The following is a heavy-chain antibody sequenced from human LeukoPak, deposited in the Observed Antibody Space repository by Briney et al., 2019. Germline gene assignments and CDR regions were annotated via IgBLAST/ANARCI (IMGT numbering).Heavy chain of an antibody. Sequence: SQTLSLTCAISGDSVSSNSAAWHWIRQSPSRGLEWLGRTYYRSKWYNDYAVSVKSRITINPDTSKNQFSLQLNSVTPEDTAVYYCAKDTYYYGSGSYYNRIDYWGQGTLVTVSS. CDR1: GDSVSSNSAA. CDR2: TYYRSKWYN. J-gene: IGHJ4*02. D-gene: IGHD3-10*01. V-gene: IGHV6-1*01. CDR3: AKDTYYYGSGSYYNRIDY.